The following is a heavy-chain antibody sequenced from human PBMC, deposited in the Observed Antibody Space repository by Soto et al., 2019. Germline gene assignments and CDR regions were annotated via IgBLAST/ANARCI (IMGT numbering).Heavy chain of an antibody. CDR2: IKRDGSEK. D-gene: IGHD6-6*01. J-gene: IGHJ6*02. CDR1: GFTFSSYW. Sequence: VGSLRLSFAASGFTFSSYWMSWVRQAPGKGLEWVANIKRDGSEKYYVDSVKGRFTISRDNAKNSLYLQMNSLRAEDTAVYYCARAPYMGSSSRLYYYYYGMDVWGQGTTVTVSS. CDR3: ARAPYMGSSSRLYYYYYGMDV. V-gene: IGHV3-7*03.